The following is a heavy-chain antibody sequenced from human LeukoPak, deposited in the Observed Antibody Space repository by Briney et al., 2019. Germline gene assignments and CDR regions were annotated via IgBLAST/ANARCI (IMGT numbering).Heavy chain of an antibody. CDR2: INHSGST. D-gene: IGHD6-19*01. V-gene: IGHV4-34*01. J-gene: IGHJ6*03. CDR1: GVSFSGYY. CDR3: ARGAVAGTGYYYMDV. Sequence: SSETLSLTCAVYGVSFSGYYWSWLRQPPGKGLEWIGEINHSGSTNYNPSLKSRVTISVDTSKNQFSLKLSSVTAADTAVYYCARGAVAGTGYYYMDVWGKGTTVTVSS.